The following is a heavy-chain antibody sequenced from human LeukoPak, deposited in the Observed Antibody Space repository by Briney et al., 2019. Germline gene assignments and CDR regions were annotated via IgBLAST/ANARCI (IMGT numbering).Heavy chain of an antibody. CDR2: INPSGGST. D-gene: IGHD3-22*01. CDR1: GYTFTSYC. V-gene: IGHV1-46*01. J-gene: IGHJ4*02. Sequence: GASVKVSCKASGYTFTSYCMHWVRQAPGQGLEWMGIINPSGGSTSYAQKFQGRVTMTRDTSTSTVYMELSSLRSEDTAVYYCARSPDSYYDSSGYIDYWGQGTLVTVSS. CDR3: ARSPDSYYDSSGYIDY.